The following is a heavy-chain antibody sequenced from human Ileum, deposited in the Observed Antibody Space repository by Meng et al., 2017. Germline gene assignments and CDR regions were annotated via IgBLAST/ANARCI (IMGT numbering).Heavy chain of an antibody. CDR3: VRHDYCSGRGETCYPHFDV. Sequence: VPLRATGPGLVLPSGILSRACVVASDSTNNAVGLSWVREAPGKGPGWIGEVHPSGSTHYNPSLQSRVTLSIDNSKKLFSVSLRSVTSADTAVYYCVRHDYCSGRGETCYPHFDVWGQGALVTVSS. V-gene: IGHV4-4*02. D-gene: IGHD2-15*01. J-gene: IGHJ4*02. CDR2: VHPSGST. CDR1: SDSTNNAVG.